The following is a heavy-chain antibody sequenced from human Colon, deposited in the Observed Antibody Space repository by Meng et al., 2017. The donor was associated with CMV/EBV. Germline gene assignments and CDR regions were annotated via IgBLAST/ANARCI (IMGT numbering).Heavy chain of an antibody. D-gene: IGHD3-22*01. J-gene: IGHJ5*02. CDR1: FTFSSYG. CDR2: ISYDGSNK. Sequence: FTFSSYGMHWVRQAPGKGLEWVAVISYDGSNKYYADSVKGRFTISRDNSKNTLYLQMNSLRAEDTAVYYCAKDLYYDSSGHNWFDPWGQGTLVTVSS. CDR3: AKDLYYDSSGHNWFDP. V-gene: IGHV3-30*18.